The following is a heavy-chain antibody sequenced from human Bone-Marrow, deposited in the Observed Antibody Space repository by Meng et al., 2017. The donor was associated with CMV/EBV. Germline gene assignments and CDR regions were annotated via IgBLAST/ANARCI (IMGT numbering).Heavy chain of an antibody. D-gene: IGHD6-13*01. J-gene: IGHJ6*02. Sequence: ASVKVSCKASGNTFTSLEINWVRQATGQGLEWMGWISAYNGNTNYAQKLQGRVTMTTDTSTSTAYMELRSLRSDDTAVYYCASSSSYYYYYGMDVWGQGTTVTVSS. CDR3: ASSSSYYYYYGMDV. CDR2: ISAYNGNT. V-gene: IGHV1-18*01. CDR1: GNTFTSLE.